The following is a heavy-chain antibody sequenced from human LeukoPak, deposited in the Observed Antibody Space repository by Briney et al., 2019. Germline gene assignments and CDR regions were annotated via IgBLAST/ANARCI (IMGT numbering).Heavy chain of an antibody. V-gene: IGHV1-2*02. Sequence: ASVKVSCKASGGTFSSYAISWVRQAPGQGLEWMGRINPNSGGTNYAQKFQGRVTMTRDTSINTAYMELSRLRSDDTAVYFCARAGVWDYSDTSGYHNGAFDIWGQGTMVTISS. J-gene: IGHJ3*02. CDR3: ARAGVWDYSDTSGYHNGAFDI. D-gene: IGHD3-22*01. CDR2: INPNSGGT. CDR1: GGTFSSYA.